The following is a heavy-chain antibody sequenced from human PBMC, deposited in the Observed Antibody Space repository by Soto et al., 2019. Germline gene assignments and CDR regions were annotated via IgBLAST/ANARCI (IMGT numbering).Heavy chain of an antibody. J-gene: IGHJ6*03. CDR3: ARNSKWGDYYYYYMDV. V-gene: IGHV1-46*03. CDR1: GYTFTSYY. Sequence: ASVKVSCKASGYTFTSYYMHWVRQAPGQGLEWMGIINPSGGSTSYAQKFQGRVTMTRDTSTSTVYMELSSLRSEDTAVYYCARNSKWGDYYYYYMDVWGKGTKVTVSS. CDR2: INPSGGST. D-gene: IGHD4-4*01.